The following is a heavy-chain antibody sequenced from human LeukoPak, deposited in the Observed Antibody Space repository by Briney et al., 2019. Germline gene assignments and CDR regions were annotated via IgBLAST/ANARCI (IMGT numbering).Heavy chain of an antibody. J-gene: IGHJ6*02. Sequence: ASVKVSCKASGYTFTSYGISWVRQAPGQGLEWMGWISAYNGNTNYAQKLQGRATMTTDTSTSTAYMELRSLRSDDTAVYYCARDDNSSWYYYYYGMDVWGQGTTVTVSS. V-gene: IGHV1-18*01. CDR3: ARDDNSSWYYYYYGMDV. CDR1: GYTFTSYG. D-gene: IGHD6-13*01. CDR2: ISAYNGNT.